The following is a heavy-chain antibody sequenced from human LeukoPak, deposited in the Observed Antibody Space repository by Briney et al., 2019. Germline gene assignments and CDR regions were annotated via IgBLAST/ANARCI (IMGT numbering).Heavy chain of an antibody. V-gene: IGHV4-34*01. CDR3: ARDSGGYRGYDYRVSDD. J-gene: IGHJ4*02. Sequence: SETLSLTCAVYGGSFSGYYWSWIRQPPGKGLEWIGEINHSGSTNYNPSLKSRVTISVDTSKNQFSLKLSSVTAADTAMYYCARDSGGYRGYDYRVSDDWGQGTLVTVSS. CDR1: GGSFSGYY. CDR2: INHSGST. D-gene: IGHD5-12*01.